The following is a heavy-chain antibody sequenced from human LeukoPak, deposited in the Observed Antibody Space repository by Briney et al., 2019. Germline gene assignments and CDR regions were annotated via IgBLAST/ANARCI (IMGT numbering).Heavy chain of an antibody. V-gene: IGHV3-21*01. CDR2: ISSSSSYI. CDR1: GFTFSSYS. D-gene: IGHD3-10*01. CDR3: ARERYGPGSNRYYFDY. Sequence: GGPLRLSCAASGFTFSSYSMNWVRQAPGKGLEWVSSISSSSSYIYYADSVKGRFTISRDNAKNSLYLQMNSLRAEDTAVYYCARERYGPGSNRYYFDYWGQGTLVTVSS. J-gene: IGHJ4*02.